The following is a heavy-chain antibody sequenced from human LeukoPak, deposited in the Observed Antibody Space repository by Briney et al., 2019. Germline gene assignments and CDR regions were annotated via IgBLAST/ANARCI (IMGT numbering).Heavy chain of an antibody. J-gene: IGHJ4*02. V-gene: IGHV4-4*07. CDR3: ARAGRYYDGSGSPLGNFDY. CDR2: IYTSGST. D-gene: IGHD3-22*01. Sequence: SETLSLTCTVSGDSISSYYWSWIRQPAGKGLEWIGHIYTSGSTSYNPSLKSRVTMSVDTSKNQFSLKLSYVTAADTAVYYCARAGRYYDGSGSPLGNFDYWGQGTLVTVSS. CDR1: GDSISSYY.